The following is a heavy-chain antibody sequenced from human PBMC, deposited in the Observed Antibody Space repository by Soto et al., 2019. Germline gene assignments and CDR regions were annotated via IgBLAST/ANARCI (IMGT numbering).Heavy chain of an antibody. D-gene: IGHD4-17*01. CDR1: GSSFTSYW. Sequence: GESLKISCKGSGSSFTSYWIGWVRPMPGKGLGWMGIIYPGDSDTRYSPSFQGQVTISADKSISTAYLQWSSLKASDTAMYYCARRGYGDYVPLDYWGQGTLVTVSS. V-gene: IGHV5-51*01. CDR3: ARRGYGDYVPLDY. J-gene: IGHJ4*02. CDR2: IYPGDSDT.